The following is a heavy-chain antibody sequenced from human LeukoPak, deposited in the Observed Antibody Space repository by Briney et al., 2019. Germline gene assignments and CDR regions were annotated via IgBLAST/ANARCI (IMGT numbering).Heavy chain of an antibody. J-gene: IGHJ6*03. D-gene: IGHD2-2*01. CDR3: ARERLNYCSSTSCPPPYYYYYYYMDV. V-gene: IGHV4-4*07. CDR1: GGSISSYY. Sequence: PSETLSLTCTVSGGSISSYYWSWIRQPAGKGLEWIGRIYTSGSTNYNPSLKSRVTMSVDTSKNQFSLKLSSVTAADTAVYYCARERLNYCSSTSCPPPYYYYYYYMDVWGKGTTVTVSS. CDR2: IYTSGST.